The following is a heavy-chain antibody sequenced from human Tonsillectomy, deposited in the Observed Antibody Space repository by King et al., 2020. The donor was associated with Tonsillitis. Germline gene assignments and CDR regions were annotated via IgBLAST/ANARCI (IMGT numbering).Heavy chain of an antibody. Sequence: VQLQESGPGLVKPSGTLSLTCAVSGGSISSSNWWSWVRQPPGGGLEWIGEIYYTGSTSYNPSLRSRVTMSVDTSKNHFSLTLSSVTAADTAVYYCARDSSAVFDIWGQGTMVTVS. D-gene: IGHD6-19*01. CDR1: GGSISSSNW. CDR3: ARDSSAVFDI. V-gene: IGHV4-4*02. CDR2: IYYTGST. J-gene: IGHJ3*02.